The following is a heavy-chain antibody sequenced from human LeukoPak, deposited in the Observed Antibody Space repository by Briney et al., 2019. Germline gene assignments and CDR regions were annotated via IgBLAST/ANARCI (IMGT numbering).Heavy chain of an antibody. D-gene: IGHD5-24*01. J-gene: IGHJ4*02. V-gene: IGHV3-48*02. CDR2: IRSSSSII. Sequence: GGSLRLSCAVSGLEFSGYSMNWLRRAPGKGLEWVSYIRSSSSIIYYAESVKGRFTISRDNAKNSLFLQMNSLRDEDTAVYYCTRGRGPDGYNFFDYWGQGTQVTVSS. CDR1: GLEFSGYS. CDR3: TRGRGPDGYNFFDY.